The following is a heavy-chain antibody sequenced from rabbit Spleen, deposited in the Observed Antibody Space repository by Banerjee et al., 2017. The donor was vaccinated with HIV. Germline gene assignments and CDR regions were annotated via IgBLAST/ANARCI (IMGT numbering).Heavy chain of an antibody. CDR3: ARNYVNAFDP. V-gene: IGHV1S40*01. CDR2: IAGSSSAFT. Sequence: QSLEESGGDLVKPGTSLTLTCTASGFSFSSSDYMCWVRQAPGKGLEWISCIAGSSSAFTYSATWAQGRFTCSKPSSTTVTLQMTSLTAADTATYFCARNYVNAFDPWGPGTLVTVS. CDR1: GFSFSSSDY. J-gene: IGHJ2*01. D-gene: IGHD1-1*01.